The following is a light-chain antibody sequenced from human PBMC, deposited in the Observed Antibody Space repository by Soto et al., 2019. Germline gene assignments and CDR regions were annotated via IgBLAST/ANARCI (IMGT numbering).Light chain of an antibody. Sequence: QSALTQPRSVSGSPGQSVTISCTVASSDVRAFHYVSWYQQHPGKAPKNMIYDVTKRPSGVPDRFSGSKSGNTASLTISGLQADDEAEYYCCSCAAIYPYVLFGGGTKVTVL. CDR3: CSCAAIYPYVL. CDR2: DVT. CDR1: SSDVRAFHY. V-gene: IGLV2-11*01. J-gene: IGLJ2*01.